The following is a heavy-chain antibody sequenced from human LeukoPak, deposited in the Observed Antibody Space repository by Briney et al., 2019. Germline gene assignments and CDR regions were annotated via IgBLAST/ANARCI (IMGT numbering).Heavy chain of an antibody. CDR2: IYSDGTT. J-gene: IGHJ4*02. V-gene: IGHV3-66*01. CDR1: GFSVSNNY. CDR3: ARESSNFLGGENYFDS. D-gene: IGHD4-4*01. Sequence: GGSLRLSCAVSGFSVSNNYMNLVRQAPGKGLEWVSLIYSDGTTYYADSVKGRFTISRDNPKNTLYLQMNSLRAGDSAVYYCARESSNFLGGENYFDSWGQGTLVTVSS.